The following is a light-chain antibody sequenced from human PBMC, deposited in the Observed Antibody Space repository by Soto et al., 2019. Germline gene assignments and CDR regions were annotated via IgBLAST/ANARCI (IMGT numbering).Light chain of an antibody. CDR2: NVI. Sequence: QSALTQPASVSGSPGQSITISCTGTSSDVGGYNYVSWYQQYPGKAPKLMVFNVINRPSGVSNRFSGSKSGNTASLTISGLQAEDEADYYCISYTNSDTNVFGTGTKLTVL. J-gene: IGLJ1*01. CDR1: SSDVGGYNY. CDR3: ISYTNSDTNV. V-gene: IGLV2-14*03.